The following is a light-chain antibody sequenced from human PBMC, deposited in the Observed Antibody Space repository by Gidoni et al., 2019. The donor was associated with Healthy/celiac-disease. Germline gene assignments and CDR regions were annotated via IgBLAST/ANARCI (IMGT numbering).Light chain of an antibody. J-gene: IGKJ1*01. CDR1: RSISSW. CDR3: QQYNSYPRT. V-gene: IGKV1-5*03. Sequence: DIQMTQSPSTPSASVGDGVTTTCRASRSISSWLAWYQQKPGKAPKLLIYKASSLESGVPSRFSGSGSGTEFTLTISSLQPDDFATYYCQQYNSYPRTFGQGTKVEIK. CDR2: KAS.